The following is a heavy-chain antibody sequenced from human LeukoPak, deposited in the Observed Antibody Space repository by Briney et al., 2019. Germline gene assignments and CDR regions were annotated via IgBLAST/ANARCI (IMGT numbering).Heavy chain of an antibody. D-gene: IGHD2-15*01. Sequence: GGSLRLSCAVSGITLSNYGMSWVRQAPGKGLEWVAGISDSGRSTNYADSVKGRFTVSRDNPKNTLYLQMNSLRAEDAAVYFCAKRGVVIRVILVGFHKEAYYFDSWGQGALVTVSS. CDR1: GITLSNYG. CDR2: ISDSGRST. V-gene: IGHV3-23*01. J-gene: IGHJ4*02. CDR3: AKRGVVIRVILVGFHKEAYYFDS.